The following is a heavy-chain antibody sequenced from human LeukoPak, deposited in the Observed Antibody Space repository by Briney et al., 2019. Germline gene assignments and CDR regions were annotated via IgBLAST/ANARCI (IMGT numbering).Heavy chain of an antibody. V-gene: IGHV4-59*01. Sequence: SGTLCLTCTVSGGSISSYSRSWIREPPREGLGRGGDIYYSGSTNYNPSLKSRVTISVDTSKNQFSLKLSSVTAADTAVYYCAGGWQATRYYYYYGMDVWGQGTTVTVSS. J-gene: IGHJ6*02. CDR3: AGGWQATRYYYYYGMDV. CDR1: GGSISSYS. D-gene: IGHD3-16*01. CDR2: IYYSGST.